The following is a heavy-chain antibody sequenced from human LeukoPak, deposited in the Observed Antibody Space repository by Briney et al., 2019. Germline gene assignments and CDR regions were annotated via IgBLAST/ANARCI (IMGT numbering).Heavy chain of an antibody. CDR3: ASSISMFTFGGVIERYAFDI. CDR2: IYHSGST. D-gene: IGHD3-16*02. CDR1: GGSISSSNW. V-gene: IGHV4-4*02. J-gene: IGHJ3*02. Sequence: SETLSLTCAVSGGSISSSNWWSWVRQPPGKGLEWIGEIYHSGSTNYNLSLKSRVTISVDKSKNQFSLKLSSVTAAETTVYYCASSISMFTFGGVIERYAFDIWGQGTMVTVSS.